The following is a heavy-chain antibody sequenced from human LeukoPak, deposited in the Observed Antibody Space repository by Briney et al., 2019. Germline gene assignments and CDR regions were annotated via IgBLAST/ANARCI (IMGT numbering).Heavy chain of an antibody. V-gene: IGHV4-39*01. CDR1: GGSISSSSYY. Sequence: SETLSLTCTVSGGSISSSSYYWGWIRQPPGKGLEWIGSIYYSGSTYYNPSLKSRVTISVDTSENQFSLKLSSVTAADTAVYYCARHGMESSSSLSSLLNYWGQGTLVTVSS. J-gene: IGHJ4*02. D-gene: IGHD6-6*01. CDR2: IYYSGST. CDR3: ARHGMESSSSLSSLLNY.